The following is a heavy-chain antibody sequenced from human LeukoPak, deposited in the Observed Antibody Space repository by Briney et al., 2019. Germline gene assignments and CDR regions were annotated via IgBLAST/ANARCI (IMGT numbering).Heavy chain of an antibody. D-gene: IGHD6-19*01. CDR3: ASGWTGAYSSGWTSFDY. Sequence: SQTLSLTCAISGDSVSSNSAAWNWIRQSPSRGLEWLGRTYYRSKWYNDYAVSVKSRITINPDTSKNQFSLQLNSVTPEDTAVYYCASGWTGAYSSGWTSFDYWGQGTLVTVSS. CDR1: GDSVSSNSAA. J-gene: IGHJ4*02. CDR2: TYYRSKWYN. V-gene: IGHV6-1*01.